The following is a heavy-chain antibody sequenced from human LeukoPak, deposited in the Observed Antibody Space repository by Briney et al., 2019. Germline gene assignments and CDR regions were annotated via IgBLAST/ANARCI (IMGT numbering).Heavy chain of an antibody. J-gene: IGHJ4*02. V-gene: IGHV3-7*05. Sequence: PGGSLSLSCAASGLTFNNYWMSWVRQAPGKGLEWVANIKQDGSEKHYVDSVKGRFTISRDNARNSLYLQMNSLRAEDTAVYYCARQWWIQLWYFDYWGQGTLVTVSS. CDR3: ARQWWIQLWYFDY. D-gene: IGHD5-18*01. CDR2: IKQDGSEK. CDR1: GLTFNNYW.